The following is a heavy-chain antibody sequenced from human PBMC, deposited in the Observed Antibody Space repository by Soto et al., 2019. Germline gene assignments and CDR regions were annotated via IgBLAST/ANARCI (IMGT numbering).Heavy chain of an antibody. D-gene: IGHD3-22*01. J-gene: IGHJ5*02. CDR3: ARVGPWVPYYYDSSPYTFENWFDP. CDR1: GGSISSGDYY. CDR2: IYYSGST. V-gene: IGHV4-30-4*01. Sequence: SETLSLTCTVSGGSISSGDYYWSWIRQPPGKGLDWIGYIYYSGSTYFNPSLKSRVTLSIDMTNNHVSLILNSVTAADTAVYYCARVGPWVPYYYDSSPYTFENWFDPWGQGTLVTVSS.